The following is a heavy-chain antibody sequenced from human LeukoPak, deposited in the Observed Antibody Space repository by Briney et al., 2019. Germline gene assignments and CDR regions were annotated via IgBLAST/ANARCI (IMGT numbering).Heavy chain of an antibody. Sequence: GASVKVSCKASGGTFSSYAISWVRQAPGQGLEWMGGIIPIFGTANYAQKFQGRVTITTDESTSTAYMELSSLRSEDTAVYYCARGSYGGKGNWFDPWGQGTLVTVSS. CDR2: IIPIFGTA. J-gene: IGHJ5*02. D-gene: IGHD4-23*01. CDR1: GGTFSSYA. V-gene: IGHV1-69*05. CDR3: ARGSYGGKGNWFDP.